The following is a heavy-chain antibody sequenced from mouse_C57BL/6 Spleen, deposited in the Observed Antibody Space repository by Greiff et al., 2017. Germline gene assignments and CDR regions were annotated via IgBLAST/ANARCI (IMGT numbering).Heavy chain of an antibody. D-gene: IGHD2-2*01. CDR3: TPKLPIYGNDPY. CDR2: IDPETGGT. Sequence: VQLQQSGAELVRPGASVTLSCKASGYTFTDYEMHWVKQTPVHGLEWIGAIDPETGGTAYNQKFKGKAILTADKSSSTAYMELRSLTSEDSAVYNCTPKLPIYGNDPYRGQGTTLSV. CDR1: GYTFTDYE. J-gene: IGHJ2*01. V-gene: IGHV1-15*01.